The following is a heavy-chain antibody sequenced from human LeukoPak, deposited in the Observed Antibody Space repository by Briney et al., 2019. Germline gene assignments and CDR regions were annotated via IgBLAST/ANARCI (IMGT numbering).Heavy chain of an antibody. CDR2: INPSGGST. D-gene: IGHD3-22*01. CDR1: AYTFSSYL. V-gene: IGHV1-46*01. J-gene: IGHJ3*02. CDR3: ASKQVYDSSGFDAFDI. Sequence: ASVKVSCKASAYTFSSYLIHWVRQAPGQGLEWMGIINPSGGSTSYAQKFQGRVTMTRDTSTSTVYMELSSLRSEDTAVYYCASKQVYDSSGFDAFDIWGQGTMVTVSS.